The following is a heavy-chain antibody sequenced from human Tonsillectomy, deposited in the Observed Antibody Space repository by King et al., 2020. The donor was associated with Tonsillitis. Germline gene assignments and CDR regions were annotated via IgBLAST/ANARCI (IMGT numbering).Heavy chain of an antibody. Sequence: ESGGGLVQPGGSLRLSCAASGFTFSSYEMNWVRQAPGKGLEWVSYITSSDNTIYYADSVRGRFTISRDNATNSLYLQMNSLRAEDTAVYYCARSLRGFDYWGQGTLVTVSS. CDR3: ARSLRGFDY. D-gene: IGHD1-26*01. V-gene: IGHV3-48*03. CDR2: ITSSDNTI. J-gene: IGHJ4*02. CDR1: GFTFSSYE.